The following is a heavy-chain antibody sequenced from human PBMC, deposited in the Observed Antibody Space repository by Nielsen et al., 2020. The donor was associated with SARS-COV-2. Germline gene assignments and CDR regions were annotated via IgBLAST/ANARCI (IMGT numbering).Heavy chain of an antibody. CDR3: ARGLSVMDV. CDR1: GYTFNNYH. Sequence: ASVKVSCKASGYTFNNYHVYWVRQAAGQGPEWMGWLNVNTGNTGYEQKFQGRLTMTRDSSISTAYMELSSLRPDDTAVYYCARGLSVMDVWGQGTTVTVSS. V-gene: IGHV1-8*01. CDR2: LNVNTGNT. J-gene: IGHJ6*02.